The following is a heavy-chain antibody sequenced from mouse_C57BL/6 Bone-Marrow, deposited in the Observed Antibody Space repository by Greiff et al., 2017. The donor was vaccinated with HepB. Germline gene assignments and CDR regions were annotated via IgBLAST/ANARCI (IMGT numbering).Heavy chain of an antibody. CDR3: ARHPYFSYYDYDGWFAY. CDR2: INSDGGST. Sequence: EVQLVESGGGLVQPGESLKLSCESNEYEFPSHDMSWVRKTPEKRLELVAAINSDGGSTYYPDTMERRFIISRDNTKKTLYMQMSSLRSEDTALYYCARHPYFSYYDYDGWFAYWGQGTLVTVSA. J-gene: IGHJ3*01. D-gene: IGHD2-4*01. V-gene: IGHV5-2*01. CDR1: EYEFPSHD.